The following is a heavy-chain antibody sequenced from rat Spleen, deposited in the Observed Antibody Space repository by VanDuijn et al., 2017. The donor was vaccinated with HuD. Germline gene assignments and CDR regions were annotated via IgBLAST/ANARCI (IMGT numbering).Heavy chain of an antibody. CDR3: ARPDYNKYVMDA. CDR1: GFNFSSYY. J-gene: IGHJ4*01. CDR2: ISYEGSST. V-gene: IGHV5-22*01. D-gene: IGHD1-10*01. Sequence: EVQLVESGGGLVQPGRSMRLSCAASGFNFSSYYMAWVRQAPTKGLEWVASISYEGSSTYYGDSVKGRFTISRDNAKSTLYLQMNSLRAEDTATYYCARPDYNKYVMDAWGQGASVTVSS.